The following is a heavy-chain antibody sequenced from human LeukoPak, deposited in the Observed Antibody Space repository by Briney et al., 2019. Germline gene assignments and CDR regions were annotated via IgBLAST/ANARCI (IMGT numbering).Heavy chain of an antibody. CDR1: GYAFTNYD. D-gene: IGHD3-10*01. CDR2: MHPDNGNT. Sequence: ASVNVSCKTSGYAFTNYDINWVRQAPGQGLEWMGWMHPDNGNTGYAQKFQGRVTMTRNTSITTAYMELRSLRSDDTAVYYCARGHGSAFDPWGQGTLVTVSS. CDR3: ARGHGSAFDP. J-gene: IGHJ5*02. V-gene: IGHV1-8*01.